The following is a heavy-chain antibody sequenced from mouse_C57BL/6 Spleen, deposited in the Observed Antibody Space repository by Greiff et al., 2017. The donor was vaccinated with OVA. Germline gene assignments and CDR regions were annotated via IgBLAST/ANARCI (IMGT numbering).Heavy chain of an antibody. CDR3: ARGGYYVGYYAMDY. CDR1: GYTFTSYW. V-gene: IGHV1-55*01. CDR2: IYPGSGST. J-gene: IGHJ4*01. Sequence: QVQLQQSGAELVKPGASVKMSCKASGYTFTSYWITWVKQRPGQGLEWIGDIYPGSGSTNYNEKFKSKATLTVDTSSSTAYMQLSSLTSEDSAFYYCARGGYYVGYYAMDYWGQGTSVTVSS. D-gene: IGHD2-3*01.